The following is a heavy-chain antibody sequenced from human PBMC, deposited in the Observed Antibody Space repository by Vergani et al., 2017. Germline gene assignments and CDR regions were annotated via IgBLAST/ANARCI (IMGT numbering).Heavy chain of an antibody. V-gene: IGHV5-51*01. Sequence: EVQLVQSGAEVKKPGESLKISCKGSGYSFTSYWIGWVRQMPGKGLEWMGIIYPCDSDTRYIPSFQGQVTSSADKSISTAYLQWSSLKASDTAMYYCARHVHYGRRPAFRWYMDVWGKGPRSPSP. CDR2: IYPCDSDT. D-gene: IGHD4-17*01. CDR1: GYSFTSYW. J-gene: IGHJ6*03. CDR3: ARHVHYGRRPAFRWYMDV.